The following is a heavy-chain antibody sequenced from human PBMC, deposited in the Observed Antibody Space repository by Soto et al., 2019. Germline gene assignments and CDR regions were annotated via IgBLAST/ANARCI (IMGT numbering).Heavy chain of an antibody. CDR2: HHSDST. CDR1: GGSMSGQH. Sequence: QVQLQESGPGLVKPSETLSLTCTVSGGSMSGQHWSWIRQPPGKGLEWIGHHSDSTNYNPSLKSRVTISTDTSKNQSSLKLSSVTAADTAVYYCATYSVGAGGRGYWGQGTLVTVSS. J-gene: IGHJ4*02. D-gene: IGHD5-12*01. V-gene: IGHV4-4*09. CDR3: ATYSVGAGGRGY.